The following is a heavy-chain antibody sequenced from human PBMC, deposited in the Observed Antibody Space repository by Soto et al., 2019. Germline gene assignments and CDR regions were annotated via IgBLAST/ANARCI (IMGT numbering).Heavy chain of an antibody. D-gene: IGHD2-15*01. V-gene: IGHV4-59*08. CDR1: GGSISSYY. J-gene: IGHJ6*03. CDR2: IYYSGST. Sequence: SETLSLTCTVSGGSISSYYWSWIRQPPGKGLEWIGYIYYSGSTNYNPSLKSRVTISVDTSKNQFSLKLSSVTAADTAVYYCARTSSWVVAATRDYYYYYYMDVWGKGTTVTVSS. CDR3: ARTSSWVVAATRDYYYYYYMDV.